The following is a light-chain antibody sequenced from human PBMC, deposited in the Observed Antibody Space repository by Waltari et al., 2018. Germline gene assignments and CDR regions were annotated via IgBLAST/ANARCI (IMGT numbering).Light chain of an antibody. J-gene: IGKJ2*01. CDR2: DAS. Sequence: EIVLTQSPAPLSLSPGERATLPCRASQSVSSYLAWYQQKPGQAPRLLLYDASNRATGIPARFSGSGSGTDFTLTISSLEPEDFAVYYCQQRSNWPPSFGQGTKLEIK. CDR3: QQRSNWPPS. CDR1: QSVSSY. V-gene: IGKV3-11*01.